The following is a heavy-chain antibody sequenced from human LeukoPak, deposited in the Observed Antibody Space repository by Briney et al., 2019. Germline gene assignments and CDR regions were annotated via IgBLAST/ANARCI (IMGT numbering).Heavy chain of an antibody. V-gene: IGHV1-2*02. Sequence: ASVKVSCKASGYTFTGYYMHWVRQAPGQRLEWMGWINPNSGGTNYAQKFQGRVTMTRDTSISTAYMELSRLRSDDTAVYYCARDLGVVPAAPPSYYYYGMDVWGQGTTVTVSS. CDR2: INPNSGGT. CDR3: ARDLGVVPAAPPSYYYYGMDV. CDR1: GYTFTGYY. J-gene: IGHJ6*02. D-gene: IGHD2-2*01.